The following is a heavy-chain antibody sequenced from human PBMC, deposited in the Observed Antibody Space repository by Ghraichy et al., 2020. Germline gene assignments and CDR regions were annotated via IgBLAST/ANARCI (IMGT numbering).Heavy chain of an antibody. CDR2: ISGSGGST. Sequence: GGSLRLSCAASGFTFSSHAMSWVRQAPGKGLDWVSAISGSGGSTYYADSVKGRFTISRDNSKNTLYLQMNSLRAEGTAVYYCANVGYCGGGNCSPKGYWGRGNMVTVSS. D-gene: IGHD2-15*01. J-gene: IGHJ4*02. V-gene: IGHV3-23*01. CDR3: ANVGYCGGGNCSPKGY. CDR1: GFTFSSHA.